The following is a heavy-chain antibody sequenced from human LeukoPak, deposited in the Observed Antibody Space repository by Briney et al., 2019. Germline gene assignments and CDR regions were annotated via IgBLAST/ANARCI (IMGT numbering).Heavy chain of an antibody. D-gene: IGHD5-24*01. Sequence: SETLSLTCTVSGGSISSSIYYWGWIRQPPGKGLEWIGSIYYSGSTYYNPSLKSRVTISVDTSKNQFSLKLSSVTAADTAVYYCARASMATIRSIDYWGRGTLVTVSS. CDR1: GGSISSSIYY. CDR3: ARASMATIRSIDY. J-gene: IGHJ4*02. V-gene: IGHV4-39*07. CDR2: IYYSGST.